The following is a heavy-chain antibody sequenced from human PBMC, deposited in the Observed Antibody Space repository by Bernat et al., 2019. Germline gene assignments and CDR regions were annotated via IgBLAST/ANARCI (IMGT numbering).Heavy chain of an antibody. CDR3: VRGPNLMLINHDY. CDR2: INAGNGNT. J-gene: IGHJ4*02. D-gene: IGHD3-16*01. CDR1: GYTFTSYA. Sequence: QVQLVQSGAEVKKPGASVKVSCKASGYTFTSYAMHWVRQAPGQRLEWMGWINAGNGNTKYSQKFQGRVTITRDTSASTAYMELSSLRSEDTAVYYCVRGPNLMLINHDYWGQGTLVTVSS. V-gene: IGHV1-3*01.